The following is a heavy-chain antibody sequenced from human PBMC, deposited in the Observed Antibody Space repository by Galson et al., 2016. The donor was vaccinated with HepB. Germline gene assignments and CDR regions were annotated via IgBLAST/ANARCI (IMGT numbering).Heavy chain of an antibody. V-gene: IGHV3-9*01. Sequence: SLRLSCAASGFTFDDHAMHWVRHAPGKGLEWVAGINWNSGTVFYADSVKGRFTISRDNNKNSVYLQMDTLSVEDTAFYFCARDPYQWLSKYYFDYRGQGALVTVSS. J-gene: IGHJ4*02. CDR1: GFTFDDHA. CDR2: INWNSGTV. CDR3: ARDPYQWLSKYYFDY. D-gene: IGHD2-2*01.